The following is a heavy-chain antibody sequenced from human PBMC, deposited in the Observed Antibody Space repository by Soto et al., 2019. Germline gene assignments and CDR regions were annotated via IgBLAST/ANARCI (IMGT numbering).Heavy chain of an antibody. CDR1: GFTFRNYG. V-gene: IGHV3-30*18. CDR3: AKEVHTYDGDHPLDS. D-gene: IGHD4-17*01. Sequence: QVQLVESGGGVVQPGRSLRLSCAASGFTFRNYGMHWVRQAPGKGLEWVAFLSYDGSDEYFAESVKGRFTVSRDNDNYTLFLQMSSLRTEDTAVYFCAKEVHTYDGDHPLDSWGQGTLVTVSS. CDR2: LSYDGSDE. J-gene: IGHJ4*02.